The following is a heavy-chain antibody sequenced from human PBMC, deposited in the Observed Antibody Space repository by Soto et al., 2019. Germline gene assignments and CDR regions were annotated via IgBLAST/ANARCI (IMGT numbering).Heavy chain of an antibody. Sequence: GGSLRLSCAASGFTFSSYGMHWVCQAPGKGLEWVAVISYDGSNKYYADSVKGRFTISRDNSKNTLYLQMNSLRAEDTAVYYCAKTFLEWSWYFDLLGRGTLVTVSS. CDR2: ISYDGSNK. D-gene: IGHD3-3*02. J-gene: IGHJ2*01. V-gene: IGHV3-30*18. CDR3: AKTFLEWSWYFDL. CDR1: GFTFSSYG.